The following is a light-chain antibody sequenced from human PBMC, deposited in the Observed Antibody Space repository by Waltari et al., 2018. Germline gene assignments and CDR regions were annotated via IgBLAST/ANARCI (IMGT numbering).Light chain of an antibody. CDR2: SDS. Sequence: VLTQPPSVSAAPGETATLTCGRRNIGSESVHWYQQKPGQAPILLMFSDSDRPSGIPERFSGSNSGDTATLTISRVEAGDEADYYCQVWDSASYHALFGGWTKLTVL. J-gene: IGLJ2*01. V-gene: IGLV3-21*04. CDR3: QVWDSASYHAL. CDR1: NIGSES.